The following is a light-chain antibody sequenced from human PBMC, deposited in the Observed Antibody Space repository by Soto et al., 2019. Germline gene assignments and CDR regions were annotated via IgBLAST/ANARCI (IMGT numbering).Light chain of an antibody. CDR1: QSVSSN. V-gene: IGKV3-20*01. CDR2: GAS. J-gene: IGKJ1*01. CDR3: QQYGSAPWT. Sequence: EIVLTQSPGTLSLSPVERATLSCMASQSVSSNLAWYQQKPGQAPRLLIYGASSRATGIPDRFSGSGSGTDFTLIISRLEPEDFAVYHCQQYGSAPWTFGQGTKVDIK.